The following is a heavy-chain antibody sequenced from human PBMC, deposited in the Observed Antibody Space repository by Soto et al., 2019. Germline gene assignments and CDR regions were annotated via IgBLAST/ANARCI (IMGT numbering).Heavy chain of an antibody. CDR1: GYTFTSYG. Sequence: ASVKVSGKASGYTFTSYGISWVRQAPGQGLEWMGWISAYNGNTNYAQKLQGRVTMTTDTSTSTAYMELRSLRSDDTAVSYCARWQLLKYYYYGMDVWGPGTTVTVSS. CDR3: ARWQLLKYYYYGMDV. CDR2: ISAYNGNT. V-gene: IGHV1-18*01. J-gene: IGHJ6*02. D-gene: IGHD2-15*01.